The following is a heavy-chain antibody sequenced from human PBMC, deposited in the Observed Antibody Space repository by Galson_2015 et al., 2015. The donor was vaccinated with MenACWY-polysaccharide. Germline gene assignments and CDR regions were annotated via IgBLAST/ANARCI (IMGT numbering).Heavy chain of an antibody. CDR2: INAGNGNT. Sequence: SVKVSCKASGYTFTSYAMHWVRQAPGQRLEWMGWINAGNGNTKYSQKFQGRVTITRDTSASTAYMELSSLRSEDTAVYYCARARGDSSGYRGQNWFDPWGQGTLVTVSS. CDR3: ARARGDSSGYRGQNWFDP. CDR1: GYTFTSYA. D-gene: IGHD3-22*01. J-gene: IGHJ5*02. V-gene: IGHV1-3*01.